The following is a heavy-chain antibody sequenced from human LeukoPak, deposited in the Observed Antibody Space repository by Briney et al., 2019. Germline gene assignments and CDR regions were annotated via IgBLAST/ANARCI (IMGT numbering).Heavy chain of an antibody. CDR1: VHTFTSYG. CDR2: ISAYNGNT. CDR3: ARSGDLWSVLNRGY. V-gene: IGHV1-18*01. J-gene: IGHJ4*02. Sequence: GASVKVSFKAAVHTFTSYGISWVRQAPGQGLEWMGWISAYNGNTNYAQTLQGRVSMTTDTSTSSAYMELSSLRSDNTAVYYCARSGDLWSVLNRGYWGQGTLVTVSS. D-gene: IGHD3-3*01.